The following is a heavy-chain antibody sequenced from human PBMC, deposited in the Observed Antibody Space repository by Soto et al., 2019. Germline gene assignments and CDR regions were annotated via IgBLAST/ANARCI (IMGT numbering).Heavy chain of an antibody. CDR2: INPSGGST. D-gene: IGHD4-17*01. CDR1: GYTFTSYY. CDR3: ARSMTTVTTYYYYYMDV. Sequence: ASVKVSCKASGYTFTSYYMHWVRQAPGQGLEWMGIINPSGGSTSYAQKFQGRVTMTRDTSTSTVYMELSSLRSEDTAVYYCARSMTTVTTYYYYYMDVWGKGTTVTAP. V-gene: IGHV1-46*03. J-gene: IGHJ6*03.